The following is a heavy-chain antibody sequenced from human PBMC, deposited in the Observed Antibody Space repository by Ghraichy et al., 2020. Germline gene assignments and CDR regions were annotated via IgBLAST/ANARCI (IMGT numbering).Heavy chain of an antibody. Sequence: SETLSLTCTVSGGSISSGGYYWSWIRQHPGKGLEWIGYIYYSGSTYYNPSLKSRVTISVDTSKNQFSLKLSSVTAADTAVYYCARAPLPYDSSVNRGMGAFDIWGQGTMVTVSS. J-gene: IGHJ3*02. CDR3: ARAPLPYDSSVNRGMGAFDI. CDR2: IYYSGST. V-gene: IGHV4-31*03. D-gene: IGHD3-22*01. CDR1: GGSISSGGYY.